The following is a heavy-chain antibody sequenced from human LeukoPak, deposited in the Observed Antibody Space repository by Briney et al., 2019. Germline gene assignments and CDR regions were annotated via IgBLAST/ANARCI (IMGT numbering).Heavy chain of an antibody. CDR1: GFTFSSYA. J-gene: IGHJ4*02. D-gene: IGHD6-19*01. V-gene: IGHV3-64*01. CDR3: AKDGSSGWSYYFDY. Sequence: GGSLRLSCAASGFTFSSYAMHWVRQAPGKGLEYVSGISSNGGSTYYANSVKGRFTVSRDNSKNTLSLQMNSLRAEDTAVYYCAKDGSSGWSYYFDYWGQGTLVTVSS. CDR2: ISSNGGST.